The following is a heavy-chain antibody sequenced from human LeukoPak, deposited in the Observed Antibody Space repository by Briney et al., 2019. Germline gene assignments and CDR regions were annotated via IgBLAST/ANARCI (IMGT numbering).Heavy chain of an antibody. CDR3: ARGVDCGGDCSLGYYYYMDV. D-gene: IGHD2-21*02. Sequence: ASVKVSCKASGYTFTNYDINWVRQATGQGLEWMGWMNPNSGNTGYAQKFQGRVTMTRNTSISTAYMELSSLRSEDTAVYYCARGVDCGGDCSLGYYYYMDVWGKGTTVTVSS. CDR2: MNPNSGNT. V-gene: IGHV1-8*01. J-gene: IGHJ6*03. CDR1: GYTFTNYD.